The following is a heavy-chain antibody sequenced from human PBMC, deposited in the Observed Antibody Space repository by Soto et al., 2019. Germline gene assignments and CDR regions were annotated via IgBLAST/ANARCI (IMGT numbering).Heavy chain of an antibody. V-gene: IGHV1-69*13. J-gene: IGHJ3*02. CDR2: IVPILGSA. CDR3: ASRERVDAFDI. Sequence: SVKVSCKASGGSFSMNAISCVLQSPGQGLEWMGGIVPILGSANYAQKFQDRLTITADGSTTTTYMELNSLRSEDAAVYYCASRERVDAFDIWGQGTLVTVSS. CDR1: GGSFSMNA. D-gene: IGHD1-26*01.